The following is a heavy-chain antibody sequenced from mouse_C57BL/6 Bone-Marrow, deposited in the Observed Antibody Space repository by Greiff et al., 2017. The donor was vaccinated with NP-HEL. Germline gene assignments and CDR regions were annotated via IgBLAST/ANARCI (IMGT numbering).Heavy chain of an antibody. CDR3: ARRDYYGSSYAMDY. D-gene: IGHD1-1*01. Sequence: EVQLAESGGGLVQPGGSLKLSCAASGFTFSDYGMAWVRQAPRKGPEWVAFISNLAYSIYYADTVTGRFTISRENAKNTLYLEMSSLRSEDTAMYYCARRDYYGSSYAMDYWGQGTSVTVSS. CDR1: GFTFSDYG. CDR2: ISNLAYSI. J-gene: IGHJ4*01. V-gene: IGHV5-15*01.